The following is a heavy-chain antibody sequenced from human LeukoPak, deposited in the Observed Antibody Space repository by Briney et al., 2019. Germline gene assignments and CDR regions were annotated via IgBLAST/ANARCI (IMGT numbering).Heavy chain of an antibody. J-gene: IGHJ3*01. V-gene: IGHV3-30*04. CDR3: AKGIGRTGSSGNLDFRRSVGWDAFDV. CDR1: GFTFSSYT. D-gene: IGHD3-10*01. CDR2: ISYDGSTK. Sequence: GRSLRLSCAASGFTFSSYTMHWVRQAPGKGLEWVAVISYDGSTKYYADSVKGRFTISRDNSKNTVYLQMNSLRAEDTAVYFCAKGIGRTGSSGNLDFRRSVGWDAFDVWGQGTLVTVSS.